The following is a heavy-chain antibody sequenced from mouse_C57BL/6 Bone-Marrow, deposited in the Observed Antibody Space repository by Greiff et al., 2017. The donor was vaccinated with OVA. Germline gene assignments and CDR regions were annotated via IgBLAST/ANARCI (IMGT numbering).Heavy chain of an antibody. CDR1: GFTFSSYA. CDR2: ISSGGDYI. D-gene: IGHD1-1*01. CDR3: TRAPPYGSSYGFAY. J-gene: IGHJ3*01. Sequence: EVKLMESGAGLVKPGGSLKLSCAASGFTFSSYAMSWVRQTPEKRLEWVAYISSGGDYIYYADTVKGRFTISRDNARNTLYLQMSSLKSEDTAMYYCTRAPPYGSSYGFAYWGQGTLVTVSA. V-gene: IGHV5-9-1*02.